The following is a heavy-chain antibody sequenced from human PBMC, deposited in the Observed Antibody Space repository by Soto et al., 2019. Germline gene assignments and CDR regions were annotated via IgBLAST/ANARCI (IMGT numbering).Heavy chain of an antibody. J-gene: IGHJ4*02. CDR2: IYQSGKT. CDR1: GFPVSYGYY. D-gene: IGHD2-2*01. CDR3: ARLYCSSVSCYNGY. Sequence: SETLSLTCGVSGFPVSYGYYWGWIRQPPGKGLEWLGSIYQSGKTYYNPSLKSRLTLSMDTSKNEFSVRLRSVTAADTAVYFCARLYCSSVSCYNGYWGPGVQVTVSS. V-gene: IGHV4-38-2*01.